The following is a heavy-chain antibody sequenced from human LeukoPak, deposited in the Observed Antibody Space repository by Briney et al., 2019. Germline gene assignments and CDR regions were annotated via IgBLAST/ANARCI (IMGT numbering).Heavy chain of an antibody. D-gene: IGHD5-12*01. CDR1: GGSISSRSYY. J-gene: IGHJ4*02. V-gene: IGHV4-39*07. CDR3: ARGRGWLPDC. CDR2: IYYSGST. Sequence: PSETLSLTCTVSGGSISSRSYYWGWIRQPPGKGLEWIGSIYYSGSTYDKPSLKSRVTISVDTSKNQFSLKLSSVTAADTAVYYRARGRGWLPDCWGQGTLVTVSP.